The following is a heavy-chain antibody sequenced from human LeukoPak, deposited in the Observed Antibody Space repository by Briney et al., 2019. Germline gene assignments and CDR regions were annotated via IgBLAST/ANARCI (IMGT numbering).Heavy chain of an antibody. V-gene: IGHV3-30*04. CDR2: ISYDGSNK. J-gene: IGHJ3*02. CDR3: ARGSRFGVVERDAFDI. D-gene: IGHD3-3*01. Sequence: GGSLRLSCAASGFTFSSYAMHWVRQAPGKGLEWVAVISYDGSNKYYADSVKGRFTISRDNSKNTLYLQMNSLRAEDTAAYYCARGSRFGVVERDAFDIWGQGTMVTVSS. CDR1: GFTFSSYA.